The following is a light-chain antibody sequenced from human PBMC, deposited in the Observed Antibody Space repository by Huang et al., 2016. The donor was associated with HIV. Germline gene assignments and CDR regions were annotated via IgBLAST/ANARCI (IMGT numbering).Light chain of an antibody. V-gene: IGKV3-11*01. CDR2: DAS. CDR3: QQRSNWPRT. CDR1: QSVSSY. J-gene: IGKJ1*01. Sequence: EIVLTQSPATLSLSPGERATLSCRASQSVSSYLAWYQQKPGQAPRLLIYDASSRATGSPARFSGRGSGTDFTLTISSLEPEDFAVYYCQQRSNWPRTFGQGTKVEIK.